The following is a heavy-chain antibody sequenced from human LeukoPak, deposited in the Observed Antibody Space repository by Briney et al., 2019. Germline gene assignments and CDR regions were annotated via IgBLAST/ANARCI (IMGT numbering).Heavy chain of an antibody. J-gene: IGHJ4*02. D-gene: IGHD3-10*01. Sequence: SATLSLTCTVAGASISSYYWSWIRPPPGKGLEWIGYIYYSGSTNYNPSLKSRVTISVDTSKNQFSLKLSSVTAADTAVYYCARGVRGVTLVYFDYWGQGPLVIVSS. V-gene: IGHV4-59*01. CDR1: GASISSYY. CDR2: IYYSGST. CDR3: ARGVRGVTLVYFDY.